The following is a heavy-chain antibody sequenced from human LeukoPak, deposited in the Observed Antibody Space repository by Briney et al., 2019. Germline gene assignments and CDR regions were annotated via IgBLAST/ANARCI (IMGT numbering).Heavy chain of an antibody. Sequence: PSETLSLTCAVYGGSFSGYYWSWIRQPPGKGLQWIGEINHSGSTNYNPSLKSRVTISVDTSKNQFSLNLSSVTAADTAVYYCARARGSYRPYYYGMDVWGQGTTVTVSS. CDR3: ARARGSYRPYYYGMDV. CDR2: INHSGST. J-gene: IGHJ6*02. D-gene: IGHD1-26*01. CDR1: GGSFSGYY. V-gene: IGHV4-34*01.